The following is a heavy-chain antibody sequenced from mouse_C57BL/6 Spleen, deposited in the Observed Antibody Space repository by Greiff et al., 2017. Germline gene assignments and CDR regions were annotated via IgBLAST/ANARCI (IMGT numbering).Heavy chain of an antibody. Sequence: DVKLVESGGGLVKPGGSLKLSCAASGFTFSSYSMSWVRQTPEKRLEWVATLSGGGGNTYYPDSVKGRFTLSRAHAKNTLYLQRSSLRTEGTALYEGARQDDYDGGYKAMDYWGQGTSVTVSS. V-gene: IGHV5-9*01. CDR3: ARQDDYDGGYKAMDY. CDR2: LSGGGGNT. CDR1: GFTFSSYS. D-gene: IGHD2-4*01. J-gene: IGHJ4*01.